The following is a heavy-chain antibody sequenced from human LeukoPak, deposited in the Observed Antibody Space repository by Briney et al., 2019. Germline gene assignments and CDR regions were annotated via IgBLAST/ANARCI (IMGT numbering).Heavy chain of an antibody. V-gene: IGHV4-59*01. Sequence: SETLSLTCAVYGGSFSGYYWNWIRQPPGKGLEWIGYIYNSGSTNYNPSLKSRVTISVDTSKNQFSLKLSSVTAADTAVYYCARDVGATPGWFDPWGQGTLVTVSS. D-gene: IGHD1-26*01. CDR1: GGSFSGYY. J-gene: IGHJ5*02. CDR2: IYNSGST. CDR3: ARDVGATPGWFDP.